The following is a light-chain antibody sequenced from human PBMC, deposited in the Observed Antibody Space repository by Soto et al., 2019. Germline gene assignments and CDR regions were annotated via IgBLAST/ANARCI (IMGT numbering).Light chain of an antibody. CDR3: ATRDDSLNGRV. CDR2: DDY. CDR1: SSNIGTNT. V-gene: IGLV1-44*01. J-gene: IGLJ2*01. Sequence: QSVLTQPPSASGTPGQRVTISCSGSSSNIGTNTVNWYQQLPGAAPKLLISDDYDRSSGVPDRFSASKSGTSASLAISGLHSEDEAAYYCATRDDSLNGRVFGGGTKLTVL.